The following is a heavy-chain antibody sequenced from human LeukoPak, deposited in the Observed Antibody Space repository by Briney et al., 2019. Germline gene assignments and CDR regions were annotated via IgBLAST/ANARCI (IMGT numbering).Heavy chain of an antibody. D-gene: IGHD1-26*01. CDR1: GYTFTSHG. J-gene: IGHJ4*02. CDR2: ISAYNGNT. V-gene: IGHV1-18*01. Sequence: ASVKVSCKASGYTFTSHGISWVRQAPGQGLEWMGWISAYNGNTDYAQKLQGRATMTTDTSTSTAYMELRSLRSDDTAVYYCARDLRGSWGPGFDYWGQGTLVTVSS. CDR3: ARDLRGSWGPGFDY.